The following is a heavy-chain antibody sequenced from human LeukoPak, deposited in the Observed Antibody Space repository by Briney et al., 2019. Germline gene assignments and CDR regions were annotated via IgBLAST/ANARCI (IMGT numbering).Heavy chain of an antibody. D-gene: IGHD6-13*01. CDR3: ASAAGYSSSWYALGGAFDI. V-gene: IGHV4-59*01. J-gene: IGHJ3*02. Sequence: SETLSLTCTVSGGSISSYYWSWIRQPPGKGLEWIGYIYYSGSTNYNPSLKSRVTISVDTSKNQFSLKLSSVTAADTAVYYCASAAGYSSSWYALGGAFDIWGQGTMVTVSS. CDR2: IYYSGST. CDR1: GGSISSYY.